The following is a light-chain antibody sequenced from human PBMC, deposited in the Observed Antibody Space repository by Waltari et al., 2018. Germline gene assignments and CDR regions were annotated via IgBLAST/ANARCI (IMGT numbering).Light chain of an antibody. CDR2: AAS. Sequence: DIQMTQSTSSLSASVGDRVTITCRASQSISSYLNWYQLKPGKAPKLLIYAASSLQSGVPSRFSGSGSGTDFTLTISSLQPEDFVTYYCQQSYSIPWTFGQGTKVEIK. V-gene: IGKV1-39*01. J-gene: IGKJ1*01. CDR3: QQSYSIPWT. CDR1: QSISSY.